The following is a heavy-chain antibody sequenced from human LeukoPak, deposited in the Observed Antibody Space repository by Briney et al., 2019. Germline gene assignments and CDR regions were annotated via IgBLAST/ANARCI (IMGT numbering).Heavy chain of an antibody. J-gene: IGHJ4*02. V-gene: IGHV1-69*04. CDR3: ASLLTNTAMVTDY. CDR1: GGTFSSYA. D-gene: IGHD5-18*01. Sequence: GASVKVSCKASGGTFSSYAISWVRQAPGQGLEWVGRIIPILGIANYAQKFQGRVTITADKSTSTAYMELSSLRSEDTAVYYCASLLTNTAMVTDYWGQGTLVTVSS. CDR2: IIPILGIA.